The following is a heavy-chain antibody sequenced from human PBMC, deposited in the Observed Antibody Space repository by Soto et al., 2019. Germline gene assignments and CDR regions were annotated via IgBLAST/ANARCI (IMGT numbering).Heavy chain of an antibody. CDR2: VYHSGNT. CDR1: GGSISSSAYY. Sequence: SETLSLTCTVSGGSISSSAYYWDWIRQPPGKGLEWIGSVYHSGNTYHNPSLNSRVTILVDTSKNQFSLKLSSVTAADTAVYYCARRLRVRGANYFDFWGQGALVTVSS. V-gene: IGHV4-39*01. D-gene: IGHD3-10*01. J-gene: IGHJ4*02. CDR3: ARRLRVRGANYFDF.